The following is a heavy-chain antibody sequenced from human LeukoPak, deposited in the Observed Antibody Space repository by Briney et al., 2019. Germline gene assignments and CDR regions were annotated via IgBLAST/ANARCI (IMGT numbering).Heavy chain of an antibody. CDR3: AKDSLIAAAGTFDY. Sequence: GRSLRLSCAASGFTFDDYAMHWVRQAPGKGLEWVSGISWNSGSIGCADSVKGRFTISRDNAKNSLYLQMNSLRAEDTALYYCAKDSLIAAAGTFDYWGQGTLVTVSS. D-gene: IGHD6-13*01. J-gene: IGHJ4*02. CDR1: GFTFDDYA. V-gene: IGHV3-9*01. CDR2: ISWNSGSI.